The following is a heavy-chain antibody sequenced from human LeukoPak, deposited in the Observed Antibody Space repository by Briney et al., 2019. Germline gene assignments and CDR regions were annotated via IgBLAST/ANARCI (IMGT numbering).Heavy chain of an antibody. V-gene: IGHV4-4*02. Sequence: PSETLSLTCAVSGGSISSSNWWSWVRQPPGKGLEWIGEIYHSGSTNYNPSLKSRVTISVDKSKNQFSLKLSSVTAADTAVYYCARGSDYYGSGTFWRYWGQGTLVTVSS. CDR1: GGSISSSNW. CDR3: ARGSDYYGSGTFWRY. CDR2: IYHSGST. J-gene: IGHJ4*02. D-gene: IGHD3-10*01.